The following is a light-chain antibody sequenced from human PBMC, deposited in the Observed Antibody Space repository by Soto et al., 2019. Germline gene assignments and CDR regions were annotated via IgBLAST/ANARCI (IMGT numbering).Light chain of an antibody. CDR2: AAS. Sequence: DIQLTQSPSFLSASVGDRVTITCRASQGISSYLAWYQQKPRKAPKLLIYAASTLQSGVPSRFSGSRSGTEFTHTISSLQPEDFATYYCQQINSYPTGVTFGGGTKVEIK. V-gene: IGKV1-9*01. J-gene: IGKJ4*01. CDR1: QGISSY. CDR3: QQINSYPTGVT.